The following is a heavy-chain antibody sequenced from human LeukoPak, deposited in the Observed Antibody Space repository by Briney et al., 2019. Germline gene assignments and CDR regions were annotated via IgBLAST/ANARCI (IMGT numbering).Heavy chain of an antibody. Sequence: GGSLRLSCSASGFTFSSYGMSWVRQAPGKGLEWVSAISGSGGSTYYADSVKGRFTISRDNSKNTLYLQMNSLRAEDTAVYYCAKDFSPAMVRGVYYFDYWGQGTLVTVSS. CDR1: GFTFSSYG. D-gene: IGHD3-10*01. CDR3: AKDFSPAMVRGVYYFDY. J-gene: IGHJ4*02. V-gene: IGHV3-23*01. CDR2: ISGSGGST.